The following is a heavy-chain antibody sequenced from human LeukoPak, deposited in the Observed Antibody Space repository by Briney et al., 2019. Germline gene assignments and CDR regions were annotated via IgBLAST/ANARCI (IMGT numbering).Heavy chain of an antibody. D-gene: IGHD3-10*01. J-gene: IGHJ4*02. Sequence: PGGSLRLSCAASEFTFTTYGMHWVRQAPGKGLEWVAFIYYDGSNIYYADYVKGRFTISRDNSKNTLYLQMNSLRAEDTAVYYCAKAPFRGAPYYFDYWGQGTLVTVSS. CDR1: EFTFTTYG. CDR3: AKAPFRGAPYYFDY. V-gene: IGHV3-30*02. CDR2: IYYDGSNI.